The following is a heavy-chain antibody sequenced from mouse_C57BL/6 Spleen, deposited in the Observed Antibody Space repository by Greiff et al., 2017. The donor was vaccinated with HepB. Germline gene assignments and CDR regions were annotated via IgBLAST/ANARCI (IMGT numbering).Heavy chain of an antibody. J-gene: IGHJ4*01. D-gene: IGHD1-1*01. V-gene: IGHV1-80*01. CDR2: IYPGDGDT. CDR1: GYAFSSYW. CDR3: ERVYGSSYDAMDY. Sequence: QVQLQQSGAELVKPGASVKISCKASGYAFSSYWMNWVKQRPGKGLEWIGQIYPGDGDTNYNGKFKGKATLTADTSSSTAYMQLSSLTSEDSAVYFCERVYGSSYDAMDYWGQGTSVTVSS.